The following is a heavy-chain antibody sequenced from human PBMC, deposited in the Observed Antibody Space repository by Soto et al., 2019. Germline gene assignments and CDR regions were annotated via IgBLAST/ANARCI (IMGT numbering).Heavy chain of an antibody. D-gene: IGHD3-10*01. Sequence: QVQLVESGGGVVQPGRSLRLSCAASGFTFSSYGMHWVRQAPGKGLEWVAVIWYDGSNKYYADSVKGRFTISRDNSKKTXCXQMNSLGAEDTAVYYCARDITMVRGVIARYYYGMDVWGQGTTVSVSS. CDR2: IWYDGSNK. V-gene: IGHV3-33*01. J-gene: IGHJ6*02. CDR1: GFTFSSYG. CDR3: ARDITMVRGVIARYYYGMDV.